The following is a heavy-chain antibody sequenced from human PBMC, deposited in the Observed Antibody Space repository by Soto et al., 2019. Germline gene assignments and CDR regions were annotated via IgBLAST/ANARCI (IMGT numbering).Heavy chain of an antibody. Sequence: SETLSLTCTVSDGSISNYFWSWIRQPPGKGLQWIGYLYYSGNTNYNPSLKSRVTISVDTSKNQFSLNLYSVTAADTAVYYCARGRKVGNTGYYFDYWGQGTLVTVSS. J-gene: IGHJ4*02. CDR1: DGSISNYF. CDR3: ARGRKVGNTGYYFDY. V-gene: IGHV4-59*01. CDR2: LYYSGNT. D-gene: IGHD1-26*01.